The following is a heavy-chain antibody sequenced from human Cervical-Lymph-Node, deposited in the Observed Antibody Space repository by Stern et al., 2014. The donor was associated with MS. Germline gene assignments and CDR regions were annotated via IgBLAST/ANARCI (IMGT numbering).Heavy chain of an antibody. CDR3: ARYQYYYDSSGFAN. D-gene: IGHD3-22*01. J-gene: IGHJ4*02. Sequence: VQLVQSGGGLVKPGGSLRLSCAASGFTFSSYSMNWVRQAPGKGLAWVSSISSSSSDIYDADQVKGGSPISRANAKTSLYLQINSRRAEDTAVYYCARYQYYYDSSGFANWGQGTRVTVS. V-gene: IGHV3-21*01. CDR1: GFTFSSYS. CDR2: ISSSSSDI.